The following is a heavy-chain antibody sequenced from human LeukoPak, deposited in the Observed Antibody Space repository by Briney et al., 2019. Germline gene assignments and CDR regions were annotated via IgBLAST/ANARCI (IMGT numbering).Heavy chain of an antibody. Sequence: GGSQRLSCAASGFTFSTYAMSWVRQAPGKGLEWVSGIVGSGVTTYYADSVKGRLTISRDNSRNTLYLQMNSLRAEDTAVYYCARVKRYSREGVDYWGQGTLVAVSS. CDR2: IVGSGVTT. J-gene: IGHJ4*02. D-gene: IGHD5-12*01. V-gene: IGHV3-23*01. CDR1: GFTFSTYA. CDR3: ARVKRYSREGVDY.